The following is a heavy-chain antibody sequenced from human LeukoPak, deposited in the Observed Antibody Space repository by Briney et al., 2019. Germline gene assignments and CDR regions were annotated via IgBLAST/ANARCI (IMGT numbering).Heavy chain of an antibody. Sequence: SETLSLTCTVSGGSISSYYWSWIRQPPGKGLEWIGYIYYSGSTNYNPSLKIRVTISVDTSKNQFSLKLSSVTAADTAVYYCASNRDCSSWYYFDYWGQGTLVTVSS. CDR2: IYYSGST. J-gene: IGHJ4*02. CDR3: ASNRDCSSWYYFDY. D-gene: IGHD6-13*01. V-gene: IGHV4-59*08. CDR1: GGSISSYY.